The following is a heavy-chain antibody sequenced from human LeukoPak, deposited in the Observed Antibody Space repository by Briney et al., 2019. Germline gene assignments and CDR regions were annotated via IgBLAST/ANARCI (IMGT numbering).Heavy chain of an antibody. V-gene: IGHV4-31*03. Sequence: PSETLSLTCTVSGGSISSGAYYWNWIRQHPGKGLEWIGSIYYSGNTYYNPSLKSRITISVDTSKNQFSLKLSSVTAADTAVYYCARGPDYGDYSNWFDPWGQGTLVTVSS. CDR3: ARGPDYGDYSNWFDP. D-gene: IGHD4-17*01. J-gene: IGHJ5*02. CDR2: IYYSGNT. CDR1: GGSISSGAYY.